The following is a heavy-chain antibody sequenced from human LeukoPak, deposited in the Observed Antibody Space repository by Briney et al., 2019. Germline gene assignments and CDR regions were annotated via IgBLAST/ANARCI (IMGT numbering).Heavy chain of an antibody. D-gene: IGHD2-2*01. CDR2: ISPSGRSI. CDR1: GFTFSSYS. J-gene: IGHJ4*02. Sequence: PGGSLRLSCAASGFTFSSYSMNWVRQAPGKGLEWVSYISPSGRSIYYADSVKGRFTISRDNAKNSLYLQMNSVTAEDTAFYYCARREVPAASDFWGQGTLVTVSS. CDR3: ARREVPAASDF. V-gene: IGHV3-21*05.